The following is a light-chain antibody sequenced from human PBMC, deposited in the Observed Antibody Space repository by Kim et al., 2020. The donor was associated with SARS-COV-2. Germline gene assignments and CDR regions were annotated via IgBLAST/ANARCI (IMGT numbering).Light chain of an antibody. J-gene: IGLJ3*02. V-gene: IGLV3-9*01. CDR2: RDT. CDR1: NIGSEN. Sequence: VALGKTARMTCGGNNIGSENVHWYQQKPGQAPVLVIDRDTNRPSGIPERFSGSNSGNTATLTITRAQAGDEADYYCQVWDSSTGVFGGGTQLTVL. CDR3: QVWDSSTGV.